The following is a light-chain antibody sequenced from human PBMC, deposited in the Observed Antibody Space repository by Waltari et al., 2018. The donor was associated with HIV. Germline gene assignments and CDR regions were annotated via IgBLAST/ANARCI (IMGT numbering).Light chain of an antibody. CDR1: SSDVGAYNN. CDR2: HVT. J-gene: IGLJ3*02. CDR3: CSYTASDTWV. V-gene: IGLV2-11*01. Sequence: QSALTQPRSVSGSPGQSVTISCTGTSSDVGAYNNVSWYQQRPDKAPRLIISHVTERPSGVPDLFSCSKSGNTASLTISGLQAEDEADYHFCSYTASDTWVFGGGTHLTVL.